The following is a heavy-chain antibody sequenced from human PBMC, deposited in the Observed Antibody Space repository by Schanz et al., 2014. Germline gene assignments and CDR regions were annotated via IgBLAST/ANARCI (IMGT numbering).Heavy chain of an antibody. D-gene: IGHD5-12*01. Sequence: EVQLVASGGGLVQPGGSLRLSCAASGFTFSSYAMSWVRQAPGKGLLWVSSISGTGGDDTYYADSVKGRFTVSRDNSKNTLYLQLNSLRAEDTAVYYGARDFHGYGPHLDYWGQGSLVTVSS. J-gene: IGHJ4*02. CDR3: ARDFHGYGPHLDY. CDR1: GFTFSSYA. CDR2: ISGTGGDDT. V-gene: IGHV3-23*04.